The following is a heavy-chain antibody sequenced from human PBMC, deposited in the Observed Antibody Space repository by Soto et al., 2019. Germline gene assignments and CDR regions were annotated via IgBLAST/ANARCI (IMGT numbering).Heavy chain of an antibody. CDR3: ARVRRTYGTDV. V-gene: IGHV1-8*01. CDR1: GYTFTRYD. CDR2: MNPNSGNT. J-gene: IGHJ6*04. Sequence: GSSVKVCCKASGYTFTRYDINWVRQATGQGLDWMGWMNPNSGNTGYAQKFQGRVTMTRNTSISTAHMDLSSLRSEDTAVYYCARVRRTYGTDVPGTWPMVTGSS.